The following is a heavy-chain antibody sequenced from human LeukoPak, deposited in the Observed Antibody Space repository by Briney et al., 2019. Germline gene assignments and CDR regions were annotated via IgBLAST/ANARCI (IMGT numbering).Heavy chain of an antibody. CDR2: ISASSGHT. CDR3: ARHKYTSAWYDYDY. D-gene: IGHD6-19*01. Sequence: GGSLRLSCAASGFTFSDYYMSWIRQAPGKGLEWVSYISASSGHTNYADSVKGRFTISRDNAKSSLFLLMNNLRAEDTAVFFCARHKYTSAWYDYDYWGQGTLVTVSS. V-gene: IGHV3-11*03. J-gene: IGHJ4*02. CDR1: GFTFSDYY.